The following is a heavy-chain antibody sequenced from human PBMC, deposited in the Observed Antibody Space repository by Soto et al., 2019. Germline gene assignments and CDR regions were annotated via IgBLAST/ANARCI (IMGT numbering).Heavy chain of an antibody. CDR3: EQVTPFDFRGSYFDY. CDR1: GFSLSTTTVG. Sequence: QITLKESGPTLVKPTQTLTLTCTLSGFSLSTTTVGVAWILQPPGKALEWLELFFWDDDRRYIPSLKNTLTITKDTSGCQVVLTMTNMDPVDTATYYCEQVTPFDFRGSYFDYWDPGILVSVSS. CDR2: FFWDDDR. D-gene: IGHD3-9*01. V-gene: IGHV2-5*02. J-gene: IGHJ4*02.